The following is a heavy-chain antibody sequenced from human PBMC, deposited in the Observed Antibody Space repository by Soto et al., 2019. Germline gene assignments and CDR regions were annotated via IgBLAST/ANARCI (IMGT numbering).Heavy chain of an antibody. CDR2: IYYSGST. J-gene: IGHJ6*02. Sequence: QVQLQESGPGLVKPSETLSLTCTVSGGSISSYYWSWIRQPPGKGLEWIGYIYYSGSTNYNPSLKSRVTISVDTSKNQFSLKLSSATAADTAVYYCARDRMITIFGGGMDVWGQGTTVTVSS. CDR3: ARDRMITIFGGGMDV. CDR1: GGSISSYY. V-gene: IGHV4-59*01. D-gene: IGHD3-3*01.